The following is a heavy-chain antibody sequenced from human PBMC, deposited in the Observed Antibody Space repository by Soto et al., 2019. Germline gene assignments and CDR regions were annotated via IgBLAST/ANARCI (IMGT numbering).Heavy chain of an antibody. Sequence: GGSLRLSCAAAGFTLGSHRIHWVRQPPGKGLEWVSRIDTDGGGTSYADSVKGRFTISTDNAKNTVYLQMNGLRAEDTAVYYCATVFDLWGQGTLVTISS. J-gene: IGHJ5*02. V-gene: IGHV3-74*01. CDR3: ATVFDL. CDR1: GFTLGSHR. CDR2: IDTDGGGT.